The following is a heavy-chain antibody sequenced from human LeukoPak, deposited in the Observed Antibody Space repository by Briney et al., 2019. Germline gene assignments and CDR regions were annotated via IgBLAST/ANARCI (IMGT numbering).Heavy chain of an antibody. J-gene: IGHJ5*02. CDR1: GYSFTSYW. Sequence: GESLKISCKGSGYSFTSYWIGWVRQMPGKGLEWMGIIYPGDSDTRYSPSFQGQVTISADKSISTAYLQWSSLKASDTAMYYCARRIDSSGYYYVGNWFDPWGQGTLVTVSS. CDR3: ARRIDSSGYYYVGNWFDP. CDR2: IYPGDSDT. D-gene: IGHD3-22*01. V-gene: IGHV5-51*01.